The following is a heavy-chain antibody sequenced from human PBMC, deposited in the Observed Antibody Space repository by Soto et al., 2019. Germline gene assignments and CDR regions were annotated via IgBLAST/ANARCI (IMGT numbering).Heavy chain of an antibody. CDR2: IYYSGST. J-gene: IGHJ3*02. Sequence: PSETLFLTCTVSGGSISSYYWSWIRQPPGKGLEWIGYIYYSGSTNYNPSLKSRVTISVDTSKNQFSLKLSSVTAADTAVYYCARGRMVRGVIIMGDAFDIWGQGTMVTVS. V-gene: IGHV4-59*01. CDR3: ARGRMVRGVIIMGDAFDI. CDR1: GGSISSYY. D-gene: IGHD3-10*01.